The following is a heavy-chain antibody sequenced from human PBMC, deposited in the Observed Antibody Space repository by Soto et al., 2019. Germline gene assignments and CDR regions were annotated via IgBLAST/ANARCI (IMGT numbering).Heavy chain of an antibody. J-gene: IGHJ4*01. Sequence: EVQLVESGGGLVQPGGSLRLSCEASGFTFGAYYMTWVRHAPGKGLEWVANIEKDGSEKNYVDSVKGRFTISRDNAKNSLYLQMNGLRAEDTAVYYCAAGSGWTSDFWGQGIHVTVSS. CDR3: AAGSGWTSDF. CDR2: IEKDGSEK. CDR1: GFTFGAYY. D-gene: IGHD6-19*01. V-gene: IGHV3-7*05.